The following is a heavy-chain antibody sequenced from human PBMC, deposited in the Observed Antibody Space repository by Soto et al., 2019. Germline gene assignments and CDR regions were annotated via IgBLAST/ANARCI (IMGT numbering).Heavy chain of an antibody. CDR3: ARGPPTSLSIALYYFDY. J-gene: IGHJ4*02. D-gene: IGHD6-6*01. CDR1: GYTFTSYG. CDR2: ISAYNGNT. Sequence: ASVKVSCTASGYTFTSYGISWVRQAPGQGLEWMGWISAYNGNTNYAQKLQGRVTMTTDTSTSTAYMELRSLRSDDTAVYYCARGPPTSLSIALYYFDYWGQGTLVTVSS. V-gene: IGHV1-18*01.